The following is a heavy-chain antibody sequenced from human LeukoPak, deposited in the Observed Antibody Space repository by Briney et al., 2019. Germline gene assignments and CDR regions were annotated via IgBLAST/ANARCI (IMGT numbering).Heavy chain of an antibody. CDR3: VRDHTRYYDISGSYIESY. V-gene: IGHV1-2*02. Sequence: ASVKVSCKASGYTFTDYFIHWVRQAPGQGLEWMGWLNPKSGDTSYAQKFQGTVTMARDTSITTAYMDLSRLKSDDTAVYYCVRDHTRYYDISGSYIESYWGQGTLVTVSS. J-gene: IGHJ4*02. CDR2: LNPKSGDT. CDR1: GYTFTDYF. D-gene: IGHD3-22*01.